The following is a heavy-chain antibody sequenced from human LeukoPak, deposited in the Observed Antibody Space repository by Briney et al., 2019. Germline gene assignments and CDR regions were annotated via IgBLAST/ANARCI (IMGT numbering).Heavy chain of an antibody. CDR3: ARGGGLDV. J-gene: IGHJ6*01. D-gene: IGHD3-16*01. Sequence: GGSLRLSCAASGFTFSSYSMNWARQAPGKGLEWVASINHNGNVNYYVDSVKGRFTISRDNAKNSLYLQMSNLRAEDTAVYFCARGGGLDVWGQGATVTVSS. CDR2: INHNGNVN. CDR1: GFTFSSYS. V-gene: IGHV3-7*03.